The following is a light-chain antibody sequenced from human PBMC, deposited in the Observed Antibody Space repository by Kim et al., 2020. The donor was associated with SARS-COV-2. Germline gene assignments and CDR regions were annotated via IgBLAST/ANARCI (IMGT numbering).Light chain of an antibody. Sequence: SPGERATLSCRASQSVSSSYLAWYQQKPGQAPRLLIYGASSRATGIPDRSSGSGSGTDFTLTISRLEPEDFAVYYCQQYGSSPMYTFGQGTQLEI. CDR2: GAS. V-gene: IGKV3-20*01. J-gene: IGKJ2*01. CDR1: QSVSSSY. CDR3: QQYGSSPMYT.